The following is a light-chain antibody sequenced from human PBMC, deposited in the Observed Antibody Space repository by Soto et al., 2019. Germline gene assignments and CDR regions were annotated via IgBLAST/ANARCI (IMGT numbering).Light chain of an antibody. V-gene: IGLV2-11*01. J-gene: IGLJ1*01. CDR2: DVT. Sequence: QSVLTQPRSVSGSPGQSVTISCTGTSSDVGGYDYVSWYQQHPGKAPTLLIYDVTERPSGVPDRFSGSKSGNTASLTISGLQAEDEADYYCCSYAGRYTGYVFGSGTKVTVL. CDR3: CSYAGRYTGYV. CDR1: SSDVGGYDY.